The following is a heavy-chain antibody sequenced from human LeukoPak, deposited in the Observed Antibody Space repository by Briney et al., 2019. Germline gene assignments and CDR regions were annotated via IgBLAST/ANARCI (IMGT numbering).Heavy chain of an antibody. CDR2: ISAYNGNT. CDR3: ARHGVNDFWSGYPTGYYGMDV. CDR1: GYTFTSYG. V-gene: IGHV1-18*01. Sequence: ASVKVSCKASGYTFTSYGISWARQAPGQGLEWMGWISAYNGNTNYAQKLQGRVTMTTDTSTSTAYMELRSLRSDDTAVYYCARHGVNDFWSGYPTGYYGMDVWGQGTTVTVSS. D-gene: IGHD3-3*01. J-gene: IGHJ6*02.